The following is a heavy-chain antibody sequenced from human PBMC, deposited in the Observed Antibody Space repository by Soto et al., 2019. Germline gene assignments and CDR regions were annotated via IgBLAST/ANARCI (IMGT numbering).Heavy chain of an antibody. CDR1: GFTFSIYG. J-gene: IGHJ4*02. D-gene: IGHD3-16*01. Sequence: QVQLGESGGGVVQPGRSLRLSCAASGFTFSIYGMHWVRQAPGTGLEWVAVIWNDGSNKYYGDSVKGRFTISSDNYKNTLYLHMNSLRADDTAVYYCARAVGPFDYWGQGTLVTVS. CDR2: IWNDGSNK. CDR3: ARAVGPFDY. V-gene: IGHV3-33*01.